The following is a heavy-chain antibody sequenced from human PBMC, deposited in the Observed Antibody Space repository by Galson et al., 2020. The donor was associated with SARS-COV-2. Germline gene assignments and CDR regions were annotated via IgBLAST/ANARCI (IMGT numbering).Heavy chain of an antibody. D-gene: IGHD2-15*01. CDR3: ARVSLSRGYCSGGSCYAFTNYFDY. Sequence: SETLSLTCTVSGGSISSGGYYWSWIRQHPGKGLEWIGYIYYSGSTYYNPSLKSRVTISVDTSKNQFSLKLSSVTAADTAVYYCARVSLSRGYCSGGSCYAFTNYFDYWGQGTLVTVSS. J-gene: IGHJ4*02. CDR1: GGSISSGGYY. V-gene: IGHV4-31*03. CDR2: IYYSGST.